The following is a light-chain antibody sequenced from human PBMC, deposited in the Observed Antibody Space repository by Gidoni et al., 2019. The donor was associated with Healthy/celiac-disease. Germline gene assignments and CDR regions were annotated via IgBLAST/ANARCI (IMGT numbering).Light chain of an antibody. J-gene: IGKJ4*01. CDR2: GAS. V-gene: IGKV3-20*01. CDR1: QSGSSSY. Sequence: DIVLTQSPGTLSLSPGERATLSCRASQSGSSSYLAWYQQNPGQAPRLLIYGASSRATGIPDRFSGSGSGTDFTLTISRLEPEDVAVYYCQQYGSSPLTFGGGTKVEIK. CDR3: QQYGSSPLT.